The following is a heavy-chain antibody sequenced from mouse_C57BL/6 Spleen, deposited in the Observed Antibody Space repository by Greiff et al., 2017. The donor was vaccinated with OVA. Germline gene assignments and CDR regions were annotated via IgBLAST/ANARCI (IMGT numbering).Heavy chain of an antibody. CDR1: GYTFTDYY. CDR3: ARWAYYDYGAMDY. Sequence: VQLQQSGPELVKPGASVKISCKASGYTFTDYYMNWVKQSHGKSLEWIGDINPNNGGTSYNQKFKGKATLTVDKSSSTAYMELRSLTSEDSAVYYCARWAYYDYGAMDYWGQGTSVTVSS. J-gene: IGHJ4*01. V-gene: IGHV1-26*01. D-gene: IGHD2-4*01. CDR2: INPNNGGT.